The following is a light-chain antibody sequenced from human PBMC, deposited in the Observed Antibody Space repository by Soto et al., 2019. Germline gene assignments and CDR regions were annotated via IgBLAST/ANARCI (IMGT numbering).Light chain of an antibody. CDR3: SSYTTSSSYV. V-gene: IGLV2-14*01. CDR1: SSDVGGYIY. CDR2: DVT. J-gene: IGLJ1*01. Sequence: QSVLTQPASVSGAPGQSITISCTETSSDVGGYIYVSWYQQHPGKAPKLMIYDVTSRPSGVSYRFSGSKSGNTASLTISGLQAEDEADYYCSSYTTSSSYVFGTGTKVTVL.